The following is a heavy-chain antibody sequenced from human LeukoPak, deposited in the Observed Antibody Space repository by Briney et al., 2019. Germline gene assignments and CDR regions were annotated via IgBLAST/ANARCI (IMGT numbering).Heavy chain of an antibody. CDR2: ISAYNGNT. J-gene: IGHJ3*02. V-gene: IGHV1-18*01. D-gene: IGHD1-20*01. CDR3: AREHRGITGPRDAFDI. Sequence: ASVKVSCKSSGYTFTSYGISWVRQAPGQGLEWIGWISAYNGNTNYAQKLQGRVTMTTDTSTSTAYMELRSLRSDDTAVYYCAREHRGITGPRDAFDIWGQGTMVTVSS. CDR1: GYTFTSYG.